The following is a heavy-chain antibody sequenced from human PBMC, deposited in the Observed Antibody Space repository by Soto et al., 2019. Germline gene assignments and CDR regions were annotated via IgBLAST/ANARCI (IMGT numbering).Heavy chain of an antibody. D-gene: IGHD3-22*01. CDR2: IYYSGST. CDR3: ATGYDSSGQSLDY. V-gene: IGHV4-59*01. CDR1: GGSISSYY. J-gene: IGHJ4*02. Sequence: PSETLSLTCTVSGGSISSYYWSWIRQPPGKGLEWIGYIYYSGSTNYNPSLKSRVTISVDTSKNQFSLKLSSVTAADTAVYYCATGYDSSGQSLDYWGQGTLVTVSS.